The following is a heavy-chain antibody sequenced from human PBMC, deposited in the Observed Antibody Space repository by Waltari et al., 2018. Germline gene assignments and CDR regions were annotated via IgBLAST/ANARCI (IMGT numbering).Heavy chain of an antibody. Sequence: EVQLEQSGVGVKKPGESVKISCKTSPTYFAPHWTGWVRPLPGKGLDFMGMIYPGDSETKYSPAFRGRVTISADKSTSTASLQWTALENSDTAIYYCVSRSSASGPSFDHWGQGTLVTVSS. CDR2: IYPGDSET. J-gene: IGHJ1*01. D-gene: IGHD6-6*01. V-gene: IGHV5-51*01. CDR3: VSRSSASGPSFDH. CDR1: PTYFAPHW.